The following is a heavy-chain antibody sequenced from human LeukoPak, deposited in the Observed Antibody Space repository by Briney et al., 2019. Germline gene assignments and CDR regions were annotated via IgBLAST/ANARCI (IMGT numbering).Heavy chain of an antibody. D-gene: IGHD3-22*01. CDR1: TFTFSSYA. CDR2: TSGSGGST. J-gene: IGHJ6*03. CDR3: AKGDCYDSIGPSYCHFYMDV. V-gene: IGHV3-23*01. Sequence: GGSLRLSCAASTFTFSSYAMSWVRQAPGKGLEWVSATSGSGGSTYYADSVKGRFTISRDNSKNTLYLQMNSLRAEDTAVYYRAKGDCYDSIGPSYCHFYMDVWGKGTTVTVSS.